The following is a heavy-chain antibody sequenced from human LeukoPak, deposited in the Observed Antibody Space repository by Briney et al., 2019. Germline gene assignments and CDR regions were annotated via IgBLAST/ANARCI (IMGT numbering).Heavy chain of an antibody. Sequence: ASVKVTCKASGYTFTDYYMHWVRQAPGQGLEWMGWINPNSGGTNYAQKFQGRVTMTRDTSISTAYMELSRLRSDDTAVYYCARDWDYDFWSGYLYYWGQGTLVTVSS. CDR3: ARDWDYDFWSGYLYY. CDR2: INPNSGGT. D-gene: IGHD3-3*01. V-gene: IGHV1-2*02. CDR1: GYTFTDYY. J-gene: IGHJ4*02.